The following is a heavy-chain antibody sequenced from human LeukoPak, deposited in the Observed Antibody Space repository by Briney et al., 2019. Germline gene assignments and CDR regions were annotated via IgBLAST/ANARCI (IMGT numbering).Heavy chain of an antibody. CDR2: IIPIFGTA. CDR3: AIPGIVGARYGMDV. D-gene: IGHD1-26*01. CDR1: GGTFGSYA. Sequence: SVKVSCKASGGTFGSYAITWVRQAPGQGLEWMGGIIPIFGTANYAQKFQGRVTITAGESTSTAYMELSSLRSEDTAVYYCAIPGIVGARYGMDVWGQGTTVTVSS. V-gene: IGHV1-69*01. J-gene: IGHJ6*02.